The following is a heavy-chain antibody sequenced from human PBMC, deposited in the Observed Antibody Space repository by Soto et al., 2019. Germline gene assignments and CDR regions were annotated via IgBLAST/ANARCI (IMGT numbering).Heavy chain of an antibody. CDR3: ARVTGSGSYRDYYYYGMDV. CDR1: GYTFTSYA. V-gene: IGHV1-3*01. J-gene: IGHJ6*02. CDR2: INAGNGNT. D-gene: IGHD3-10*01. Sequence: GASVKVSCKASGYTFTSYAMHWVRQAPGQRLEWMGWINAGNGNTKYSQKFQGRVTITRDTSASTAYMELSSLRSEDTAVYYCARVTGSGSYRDYYYYGMDVWGQGTTVTVSS.